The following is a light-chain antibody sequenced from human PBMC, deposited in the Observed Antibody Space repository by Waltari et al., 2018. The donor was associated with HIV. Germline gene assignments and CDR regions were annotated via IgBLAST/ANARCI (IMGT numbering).Light chain of an antibody. CDR3: QQYNNWPMYT. CDR2: GAS. V-gene: IGKV3-15*01. Sequence: EIVMTQSPATLSVSPGERATLSCRASQSVSSNLAWYQQKPGQAPRLLIFGASTRATGIPARFSGSGSGTEFTLTISSLQSEDFAVYYCQQYNNWPMYTFGQGTKLEIK. CDR1: QSVSSN. J-gene: IGKJ2*01.